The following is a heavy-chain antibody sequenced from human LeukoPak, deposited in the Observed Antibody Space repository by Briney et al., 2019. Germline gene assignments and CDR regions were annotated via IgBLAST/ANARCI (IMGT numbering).Heavy chain of an antibody. CDR3: ARLDDYGGNSGGLDY. CDR2: IYPGDSDT. Sequence: GESLKISCKGSGYRFTSYWIGWVRQMPGKGLEWMGIIYPGDSDTRYSPSFQGQVTISADKSISTAYLQWSSLKASDTAMYYCARLDDYGGNSGGLDYWGQGTLVTVSS. D-gene: IGHD4-23*01. CDR1: GYRFTSYW. V-gene: IGHV5-51*01. J-gene: IGHJ4*02.